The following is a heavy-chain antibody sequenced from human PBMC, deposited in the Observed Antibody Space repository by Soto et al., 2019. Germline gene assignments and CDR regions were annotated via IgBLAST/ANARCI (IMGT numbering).Heavy chain of an antibody. CDR2: IIPIFGTA. J-gene: IGHJ6*02. CDR1: RGTFSSYA. V-gene: IGHV1-69*06. D-gene: IGHD2-2*01. Sequence: SVKVSCKASRGTFSSYAISWVRQAPGQGLEWMGGIIPIFGTANYAQKFQGRVTITADKSTSTAYMEVRSLKSDDTATFYCARTDHEVPYYGLDVWGQGTTVTVSS. CDR3: ARTDHEVPYYGLDV.